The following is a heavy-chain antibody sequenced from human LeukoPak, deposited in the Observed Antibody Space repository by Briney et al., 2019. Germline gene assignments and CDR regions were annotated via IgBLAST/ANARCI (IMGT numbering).Heavy chain of an antibody. J-gene: IGHJ6*02. CDR1: GFTFDDYT. D-gene: IGHD3-10*01. CDR3: AKDHYYGSGSYYNGPEYGMDV. CDR2: ISGSGGST. Sequence: GGSLRLSCAASGFTFDDYTMHWVRQAPGKGLEWVSAISGSGGSTYYADSVKGRFTISRDNSKNTLYLQMNSLRAEDTAVYYCAKDHYYGSGSYYNGPEYGMDVWGQGTTVTVSS. V-gene: IGHV3-23*01.